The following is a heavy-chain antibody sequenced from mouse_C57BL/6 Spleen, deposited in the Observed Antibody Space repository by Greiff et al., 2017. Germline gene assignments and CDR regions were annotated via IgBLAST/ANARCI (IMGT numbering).Heavy chain of an antibody. V-gene: IGHV1-82*01. CDR3: ARRSRAMDY. D-gene: IGHD1-1*01. CDR1: GSAFSSSW. J-gene: IGHJ4*01. CDR2: IYPGDGDT. Sequence: QVQLQQSGPELVKPGASVKISCKASGSAFSSSWMNWVKQRPGKGLEWIGRIYPGDGDTNYNGKFKGKATLTADKSSSTAYMQLSSLTSEDSAVYFCARRSRAMDYWGQGTSVTVSS.